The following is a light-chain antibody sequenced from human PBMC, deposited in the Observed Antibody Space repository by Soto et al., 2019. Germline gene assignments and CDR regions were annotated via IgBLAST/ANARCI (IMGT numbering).Light chain of an antibody. CDR3: CSFGGSGYV. CDR1: TSDVGI. CDR2: EVT. J-gene: IGLJ1*01. V-gene: IGLV2-23*02. Sequence: QSALTQPASVSGSPGQSITISCSGTTSDVGIVSWYQHHPGKAPKLMTHEVTKRPSGVSDRFSGSKSGNSASLTISGLQAEDEADYFCCSFGGSGYVFGTGTKVTVL.